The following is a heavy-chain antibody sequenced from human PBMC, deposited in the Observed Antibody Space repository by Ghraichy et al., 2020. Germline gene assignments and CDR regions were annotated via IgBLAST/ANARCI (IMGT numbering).Heavy chain of an antibody. D-gene: IGHD1-14*01. CDR1: GFTFSSYS. V-gene: IGHV3-48*02. J-gene: IGHJ3*02. CDR3: ARGSYTTDAFDT. CDR2: IIDRSRI. Sequence: GKSLNISCAASGFTFSSYSMNWVRQAPGKGLEWVSYIIDRSRIHYADYVKGRFTISRDNVRKSLYLQMKSLRDEDTAVYYCARGSYTTDAFDTWGQGTMVTVAS.